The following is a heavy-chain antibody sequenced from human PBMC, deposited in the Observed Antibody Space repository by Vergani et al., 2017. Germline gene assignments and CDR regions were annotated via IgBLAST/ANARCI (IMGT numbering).Heavy chain of an antibody. D-gene: IGHD2-2*01. CDR2: IIPIFGTA. V-gene: IGHV1-69*05. CDR3: ARYCSSTSCYDAFDI. CDR1: GGTFSSYA. J-gene: IGHJ3*02. Sequence: QVQLVQSGAEVKKPGSSVKVSCKASGGTFSSYAISWVRQAPGQGLEWMGGIIPIFGTANYAQKFQGRVTITRDTSASTAYMELGSLRSEDTAVYYCARYCSSTSCYDAFDIWGQGTMVTVSS.